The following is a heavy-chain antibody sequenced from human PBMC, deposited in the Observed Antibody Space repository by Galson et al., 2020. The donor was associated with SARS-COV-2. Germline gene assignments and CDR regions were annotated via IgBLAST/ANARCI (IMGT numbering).Heavy chain of an antibody. Sequence: PGKGLEWMGSIYHSGSTYYNPSLKSRVTISVDTSKNQFSLKLSSVTAADTAVYYCATYSVVVVAPTPLRADYWGQGTLVTVSS. J-gene: IGHJ4*02. CDR3: ATYSVVVVAPTPLRADY. V-gene: IGHV4-38-2*01. D-gene: IGHD2-15*01. CDR2: IYHSGST.